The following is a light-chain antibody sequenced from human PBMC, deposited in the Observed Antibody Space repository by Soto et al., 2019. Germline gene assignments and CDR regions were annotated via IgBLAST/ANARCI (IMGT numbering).Light chain of an antibody. CDR2: ATN. J-gene: IGLJ2*01. CDR3: AAWDDALNGPR. Sequence: QSVLTQPPSASGAPGQTVTISCSGSTSNVGRNAVSWYQQVPGMAPKLLVFATNKRASGVPGRFSGSASGASASLAISGLPSEDEADYYRAAWDDALNGPRFGGGTKLTVL. V-gene: IGLV1-44*01. CDR1: TSNVGRNA.